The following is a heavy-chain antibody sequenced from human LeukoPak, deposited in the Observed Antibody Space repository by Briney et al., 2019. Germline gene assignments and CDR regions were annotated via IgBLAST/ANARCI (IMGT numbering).Heavy chain of an antibody. J-gene: IGHJ4*02. CDR2: INHSGST. CDR1: GGSFSGYY. D-gene: IGHD6-19*01. V-gene: IGHV4-34*01. CDR3: ARRLRAYSSGWYPTARFDY. Sequence: SETLSLTCAVYGGSFSGYYWSWIRQPPGKGLEWIGEINHSGSTNYNPFLKSRVTISVDTSKNQFSLKLSSVTAADTAVYYCARRLRAYSSGWYPTARFDYWGQGTLVTVSS.